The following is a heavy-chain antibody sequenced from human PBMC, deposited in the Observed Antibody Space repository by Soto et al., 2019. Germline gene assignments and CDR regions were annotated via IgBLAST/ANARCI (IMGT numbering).Heavy chain of an antibody. CDR3: ARVKAETYYYDSSGYYFDY. Sequence: GASVKVSCKASGGTFSSYTISWVRQAPGQGLEWMGRIIPILGIANYAQKFQGRVTITADKSTSTAYMELSSLRSEDTAVYYCARVKAETYYYDSSGYYFDYWGQGTLVTVSS. V-gene: IGHV1-69*02. D-gene: IGHD3-22*01. CDR2: IIPILGIA. CDR1: GGTFSSYT. J-gene: IGHJ4*02.